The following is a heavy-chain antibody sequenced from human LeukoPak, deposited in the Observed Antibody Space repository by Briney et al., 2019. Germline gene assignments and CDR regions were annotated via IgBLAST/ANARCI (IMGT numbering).Heavy chain of an antibody. D-gene: IGHD3-10*01. CDR1: GFTFSSYG. CDR3: ARDSRVRGVHHYYYYGMDV. J-gene: IGHJ6*02. V-gene: IGHV3-33*01. Sequence: GGSLRLSCAASGFTFSSYGMHWVRQAPGKGLEWVAVIWYDGSNKYYADSVKGRFTISRDNSKNTLYLQMNSLRAEDTAVYYCARDSRVRGVHHYYYYGMDVWGQGTTVTVSS. CDR2: IWYDGSNK.